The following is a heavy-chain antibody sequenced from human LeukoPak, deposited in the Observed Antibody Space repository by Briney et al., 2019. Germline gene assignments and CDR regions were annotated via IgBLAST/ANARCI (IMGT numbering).Heavy chain of an antibody. Sequence: GGSLRLSCAASGFTFSSYAMHWVRQAPGKGLEWVAVISYDGSNKYYADSVKGRFTISRDNSKNTLYLQMNSLRAEDTAVYYCARQRATRVKFDYWGQGTLVTVSS. CDR1: GFTFSSYA. J-gene: IGHJ4*02. CDR2: ISYDGSNK. V-gene: IGHV3-30*04. D-gene: IGHD1-26*01. CDR3: ARQRATRVKFDY.